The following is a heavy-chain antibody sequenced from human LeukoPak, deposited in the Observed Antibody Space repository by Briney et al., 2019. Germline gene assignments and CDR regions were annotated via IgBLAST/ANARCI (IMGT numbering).Heavy chain of an antibody. CDR2: INPSGGSI. V-gene: IGHV1-46*01. Sequence: ASVKVSCKASGYTFTNYYMHWVRQAPGQGLEWMGIINPSGGSIRYAQKFQGRVTMTRDTSTSTVYMVLSSLRSEDTAVYYCARSPISATGDLDSWGQGTLVTVSS. CDR3: ARSPISATGDLDS. CDR1: GYTFTNYY. D-gene: IGHD1/OR15-1a*01. J-gene: IGHJ4*02.